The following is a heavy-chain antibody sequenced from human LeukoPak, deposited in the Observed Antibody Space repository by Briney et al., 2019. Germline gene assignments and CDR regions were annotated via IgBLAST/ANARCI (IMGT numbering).Heavy chain of an antibody. CDR1: GFTLSSYA. CDR2: ISDSGNT. Sequence: SGGSLRLSCAASGFTLSSYAMSWVRQAPGKGLEWVSAISDSGNTYHADSVKGRFTISRDSSKNTLFLQMNRLRPEDAAVYYRAKAPVTTCRGAYCYPFDYWGQGTLVTVSS. J-gene: IGHJ4*02. D-gene: IGHD2-21*01. CDR3: AKAPVTTCRGAYCYPFDY. V-gene: IGHV3-23*01.